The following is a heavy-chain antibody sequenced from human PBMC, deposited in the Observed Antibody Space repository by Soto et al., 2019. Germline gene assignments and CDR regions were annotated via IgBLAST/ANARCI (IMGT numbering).Heavy chain of an antibody. CDR2: LSRSGGAT. D-gene: IGHD1-7*01. CDR1: GFNTRFYS. V-gene: IGHV3-23*01. CDR3: SKGEMSTIRNSFDP. Sequence: GGSLRLSCTASGFNTRFYSMSWVRQTPGKGLEWVAALSRSGGATYYADSVRGRFTISRDAAKDTLFLQMSNLRAEDTALYYCSKGEMSTIRNSFDPWGQGTLVTVSS. J-gene: IGHJ5*02.